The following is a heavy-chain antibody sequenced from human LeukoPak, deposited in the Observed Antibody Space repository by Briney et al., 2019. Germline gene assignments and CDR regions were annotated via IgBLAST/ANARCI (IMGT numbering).Heavy chain of an antibody. D-gene: IGHD6-19*01. CDR3: ATDSGWYRREDY. J-gene: IGHJ4*02. CDR1: GYTFTSYA. V-gene: IGHV1-3*01. Sequence: GASVKVSCKASGYTFTSYAMHWVRQAPGQRLEWMGWINAGNGNTKYSQEFQGRVTITRDTSASTAYMELSSLRSDDTAVYYCATDSGWYRREDYWGQGTLVTVSS. CDR2: INAGNGNT.